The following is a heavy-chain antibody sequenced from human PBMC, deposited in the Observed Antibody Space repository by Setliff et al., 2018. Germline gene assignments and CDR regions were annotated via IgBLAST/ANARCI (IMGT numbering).Heavy chain of an antibody. Sequence: SETLSLTCAVSGDSISNDYWWSWVRQPPESELEWIGEINQSGTTNYNPPLKGRATISVDNSKNQFSLNLNSVTVADTAVYFCARGVRTGHLDSWGQGTLVTVSS. CDR3: ARGVRTGHLDS. CDR2: INQSGTT. CDR1: GDSISNDYW. V-gene: IGHV4-4*02. J-gene: IGHJ4*02. D-gene: IGHD1-1*01.